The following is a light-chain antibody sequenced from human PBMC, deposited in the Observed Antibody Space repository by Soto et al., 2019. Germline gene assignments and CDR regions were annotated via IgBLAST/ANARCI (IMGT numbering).Light chain of an antibody. CDR1: SSDIGGSDF. Sequence: QSALTQPASVSGSPGQSITISCTGTSSDIGGSDFVSWYQQHPGKAPKLVMSEVNNRPSGVSSRFSGSKSGNTASLTISGLQAEDEADYYCCSYTTTNTVVFGGGTKLTV. CDR2: EVN. J-gene: IGLJ2*01. CDR3: CSYTTTNTVV. V-gene: IGLV2-14*01.